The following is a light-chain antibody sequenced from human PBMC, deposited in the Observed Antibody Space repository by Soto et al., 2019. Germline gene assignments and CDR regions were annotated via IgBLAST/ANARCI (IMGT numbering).Light chain of an antibody. Sequence: LPGTATRLLIYNNSQRRSGVPHRFSGSKSGTSASLAISGLQSQDEADYYCAVSADSLYGHALFGGGTQLTAL. CDR2: NNS. V-gene: IGLV1-44*01. J-gene: IGLJ7*02. CDR3: AVSADSLYGHAL.